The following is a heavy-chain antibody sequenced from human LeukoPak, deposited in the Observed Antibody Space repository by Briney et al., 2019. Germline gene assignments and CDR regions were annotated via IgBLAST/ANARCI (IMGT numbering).Heavy chain of an antibody. CDR2: IYYSGST. D-gene: IGHD3-22*01. J-gene: IGHJ4*02. Sequence: SETLSLTCTVSGGSISSSYWSWIRQAPGKGLEWIGYIYYSGSTSYNPSLKSRVTISVDTSKNQFSLELTSVTAADTAVYYCARHASRYDSSGYYYFDYWGQGPLVSVSS. CDR3: ARHASRYDSSGYYYFDY. CDR1: GGSISSSY. V-gene: IGHV4-59*08.